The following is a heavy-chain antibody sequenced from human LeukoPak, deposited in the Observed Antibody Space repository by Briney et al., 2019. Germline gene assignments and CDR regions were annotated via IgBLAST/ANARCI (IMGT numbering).Heavy chain of an antibody. Sequence: SETLSLTCAVYGGSFSGCYWSWIRQPPGKGLEWIGEINHSGSTNYNPSLKSRVTISVDTSKNQFSLKLSSVTAADTAVYYCARIGNPGFYYYYGMDVWGQGTTVTVSS. CDR2: INHSGST. J-gene: IGHJ6*02. CDR3: ARIGNPGFYYYYGMDV. CDR1: GGSFSGCY. D-gene: IGHD4-23*01. V-gene: IGHV4-34*01.